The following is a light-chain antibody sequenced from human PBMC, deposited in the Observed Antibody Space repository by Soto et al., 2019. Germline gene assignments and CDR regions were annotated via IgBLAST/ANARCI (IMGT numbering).Light chain of an antibody. J-gene: IGKJ5*01. CDR1: QNINNY. Sequence: DIQMTQSPSSLSASVGDRVTITCQASQNINNYLNWYQQKPGRAPKLLIYDASNLEAGVPSRFMGSGSGTDFTFTISRLQPEDIATYSCQQYENLPTFGQGTRLEIK. V-gene: IGKV1-33*01. CDR3: QQYENLPT. CDR2: DAS.